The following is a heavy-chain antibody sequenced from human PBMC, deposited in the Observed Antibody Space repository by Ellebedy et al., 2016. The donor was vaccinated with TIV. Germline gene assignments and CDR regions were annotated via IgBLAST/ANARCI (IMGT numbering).Heavy chain of an antibody. Sequence: PGGSLRLSCAASGFTFSSYAMSWVRQAPGKGLEWVSAISGSGMSTYYVDSVKGRFTISRDNSKDTFYLQMNRLRVEDTAVYYCAKDLANWGIRFFDLWGRGTLVTVSS. D-gene: IGHD7-27*01. J-gene: IGHJ2*01. CDR2: ISGSGMST. CDR1: GFTFSSYA. V-gene: IGHV3-23*01. CDR3: AKDLANWGIRFFDL.